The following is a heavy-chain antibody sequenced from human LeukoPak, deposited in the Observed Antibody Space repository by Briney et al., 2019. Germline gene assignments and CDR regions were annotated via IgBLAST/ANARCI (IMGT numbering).Heavy chain of an antibody. CDR2: IRGSGGSS. Sequence: GGSLRLSCASSGFTFSSYAMSWVRQAPGKGLEWVSAIRGSGGSSYYADSVKGRFTISRDNSKNTPYLQIHSLRAEDTAVYYCAKDSITMVRGVMRPNFDYWGQGTLVTVSS. CDR3: AKDSITMVRGVMRPNFDY. D-gene: IGHD3-10*01. CDR1: GFTFSSYA. J-gene: IGHJ4*02. V-gene: IGHV3-23*01.